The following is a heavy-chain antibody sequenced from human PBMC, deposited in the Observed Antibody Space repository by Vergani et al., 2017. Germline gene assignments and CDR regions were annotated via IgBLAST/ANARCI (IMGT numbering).Heavy chain of an antibody. D-gene: IGHD2-15*01. CDR1: GYTFTSYG. CDR2: ISAYNGNT. CDR3: ARARPYCTSGSCPAI. Sequence: QVQLVQSGADVKKPGASVKVSCKASGYTFTSYGISWVRQAPGQGLEWMGWISAYNGNTNYAQKLQGRVTMTTDTSTSTAYMELRSLRSDDTAVYYCARARPYCTSGSCPAIWGQGTLVTVAS. V-gene: IGHV1-18*04. J-gene: IGHJ4*02.